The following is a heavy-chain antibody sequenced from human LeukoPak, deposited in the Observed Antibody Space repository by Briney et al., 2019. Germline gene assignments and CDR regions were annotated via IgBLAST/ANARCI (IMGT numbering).Heavy chain of an antibody. CDR1: GYTFTGYY. Sequence: ASVKVSCKASGYTFTGYYVHWVRQAPGQGLEWMGWINPNSGDTNYAQKVQGRVTMTRDTSISTAYMELSRLRSDDTAVYYCARGGRGYSGRYYFYYYMDVWGKGTTVTVSS. D-gene: IGHD5-12*01. CDR3: ARGGRGYSGRYYFYYYMDV. J-gene: IGHJ6*03. CDR2: INPNSGDT. V-gene: IGHV1-2*02.